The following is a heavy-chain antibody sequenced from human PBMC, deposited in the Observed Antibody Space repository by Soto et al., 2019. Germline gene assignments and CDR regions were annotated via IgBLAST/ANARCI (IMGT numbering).Heavy chain of an antibody. V-gene: IGHV3-33*01. J-gene: IGHJ3*02. D-gene: IGHD3-16*01. CDR2: IWYDGSNE. CDR1: GFTLSSYG. Sequence: QVQLVESGGGVVQPGRSLRLSCAASGFTLSSYGMHWVRQAPGKGLEWVAVIWYDGSNENYADFVKGRFTISRDNSKNRVSRKRSGLRVEHTAVNYRATERGGDPFDTWGQGTKVTFSS. CDR3: ATERGGDPFDT.